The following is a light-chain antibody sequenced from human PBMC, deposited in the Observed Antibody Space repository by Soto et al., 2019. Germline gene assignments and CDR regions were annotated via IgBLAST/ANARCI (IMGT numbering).Light chain of an antibody. CDR3: SSYAGSNTVV. CDR2: EVS. CDR1: SSDVGGYNY. Sequence: QSAPTQPPSASGSPGQSVTISCTGTSSDVGGYNYVSWYQHHPGKAPKLMIYEVSKRPSGVPDRFSGSKSGNTASLTVSGLQAEDEADYYCSSYAGSNTVVFGTGTKLTVL. V-gene: IGLV2-8*01. J-gene: IGLJ1*01.